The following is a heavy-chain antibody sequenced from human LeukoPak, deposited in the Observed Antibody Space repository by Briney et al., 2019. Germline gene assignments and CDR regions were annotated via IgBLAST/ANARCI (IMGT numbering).Heavy chain of an antibody. CDR1: GGSFSGYY. J-gene: IGHJ6*03. CDR2: INHSGST. D-gene: IGHD2/OR15-2a*01. CDR3: ARVYHYYYYYMDV. V-gene: IGHV4-34*01. Sequence: SETLSLTCAVYGGSFSGYYWSWIRQPPGKGLEWIGEINHSGSTNYNPSLKSRVTISVDTSKNQSSLKLSSVTAADTAVYYCARVYHYYYYYMDVWGKGTTVTVSS.